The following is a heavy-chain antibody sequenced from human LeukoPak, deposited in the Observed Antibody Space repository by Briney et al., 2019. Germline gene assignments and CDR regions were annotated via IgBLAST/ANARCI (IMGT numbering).Heavy chain of an antibody. CDR2: ISYDGSNE. CDR3: AKGSGGSYYGYFDY. CDR1: GFTFSSYG. Sequence: GGSLRLSCAASGFTFSSYGIHWVRQAPGKGLEWVAVISYDGSNENYADSVKGRFTISRDNSENTLYLQMNSLRAEDTAVYFCAKGSGGSYYGYFDYWGQGTLVTVSS. J-gene: IGHJ4*02. D-gene: IGHD2-15*01. V-gene: IGHV3-30*18.